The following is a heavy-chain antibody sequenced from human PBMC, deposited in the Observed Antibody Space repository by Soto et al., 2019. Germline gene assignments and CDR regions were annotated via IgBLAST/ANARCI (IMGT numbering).Heavy chain of an antibody. D-gene: IGHD2-15*01. CDR2: ISAYNGNT. J-gene: IGHJ3*02. CDR3: ARDWGREQAEVVVVAATEDYAFDI. Sequence: GASVKVSCKASGYTFTSSGINWVRQAPGQGLEWMGWISAYNGNTNYAQKLQGRVTMTTDTSTSTAYMELRSLRSDDTAVYYCARDWGREQAEVVVVAATEDYAFDIWGQGTMVTVSS. V-gene: IGHV1-18*01. CDR1: GYTFTSSG.